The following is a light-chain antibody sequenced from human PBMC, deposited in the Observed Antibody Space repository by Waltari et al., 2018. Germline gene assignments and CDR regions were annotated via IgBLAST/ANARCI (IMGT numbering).Light chain of an antibody. CDR2: EAN. V-gene: IGLV2-23*01. CDR3: YAYAGTRGV. J-gene: IGLJ1*01. CDR1: SSDIASYNL. Sequence: QSALTQPASVSGSPGQSITISCTGTSSDIASYNLVSWYQQHPGKAPKLIIYEANKRPSGVSARSSGSKSGNTASLTISGPQAEDEANYYCYAYAGTRGVFGTGTKVTVL.